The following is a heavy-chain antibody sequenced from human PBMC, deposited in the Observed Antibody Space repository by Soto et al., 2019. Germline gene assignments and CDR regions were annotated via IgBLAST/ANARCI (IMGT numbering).Heavy chain of an antibody. CDR3: ATCSGSYYLLDY. V-gene: IGHV3-66*01. CDR2: IYSGGST. D-gene: IGHD3-10*02. CDR1: GFTVSSNY. J-gene: IGHJ4*02. Sequence: EVQLVESGGGLVQPGGSLRLSCAASGFTVSSNYMSWVRQAPGKGLEWVSGIYSGGSTYYADSVKGRFTISRDNSKNTLYLQMTSLKAEDTAVYYCATCSGSYYLLDYWGQGTLVTVSS.